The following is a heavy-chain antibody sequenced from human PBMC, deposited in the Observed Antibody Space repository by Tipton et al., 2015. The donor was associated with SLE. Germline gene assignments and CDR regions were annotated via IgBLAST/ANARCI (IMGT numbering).Heavy chain of an antibody. Sequence: SLRLSCAVYGGSFSSYAMHWVRQAPGKGLEWVAVISYDGSNKYYADSVKGRFTISRDNSKNTLYLQMNSLRAEDTAVYYCAKDPYCSSTSCWFDPWGQGTLVTVSS. CDR1: GGSFSSYA. D-gene: IGHD2-2*01. CDR3: AKDPYCSSTSCWFDP. CDR2: ISYDGSNK. J-gene: IGHJ5*02. V-gene: IGHV3-30-3*01.